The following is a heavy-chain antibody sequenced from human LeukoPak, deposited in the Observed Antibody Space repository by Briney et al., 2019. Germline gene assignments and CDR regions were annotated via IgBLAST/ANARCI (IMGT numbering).Heavy chain of an antibody. Sequence: GGSLRLSCAASGFTFSSYAMSWVRQAPGKWLEWVSSISSSSSYIYYADSVKGRFTISRDNAKNSLYLQMNSLRAEDTAVYYCARDEAIFGGGMNWFDPWGQGTLVTVSS. J-gene: IGHJ5*02. V-gene: IGHV3-21*01. CDR2: ISSSSSYI. D-gene: IGHD3-16*01. CDR3: ARDEAIFGGGMNWFDP. CDR1: GFTFSSYA.